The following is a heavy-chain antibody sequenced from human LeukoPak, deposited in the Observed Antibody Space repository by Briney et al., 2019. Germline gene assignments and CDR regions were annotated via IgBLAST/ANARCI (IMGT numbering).Heavy chain of an antibody. V-gene: IGHV4-38-2*02. J-gene: IGHJ6*03. Sequence: PSETLSLTCTVSGGSISSYYWSWIRQPPGKGLEWIGSIYHSGSTYYNPSLKSRVTISVDTSKNQFSLKLSSVTAADTAVYYCARAPSDSSGYSSYYYYMDVWGKGTTVTVSS. D-gene: IGHD3-22*01. CDR2: IYHSGST. CDR1: GGSISSYY. CDR3: ARAPSDSSGYSSYYYYMDV.